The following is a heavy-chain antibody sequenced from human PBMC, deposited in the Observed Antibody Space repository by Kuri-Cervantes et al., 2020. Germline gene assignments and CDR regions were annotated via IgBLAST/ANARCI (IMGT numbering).Heavy chain of an antibody. Sequence: ASVKVSCKASGYTFTSYYMHWVRQAPGQGLEWMGIINPSGGSTSYAQKFQGRVTMTRDTSTSTVYMELSSLRSEDTAVYYCARAGVATIKPGGYYYYYMDVWGKGTTVTVSS. CDR3: ARAGVATIKPGGYYYYYMDV. CDR2: INPSGGST. J-gene: IGHJ6*03. D-gene: IGHD5-12*01. CDR1: GYTFTSYY. V-gene: IGHV1-46*01.